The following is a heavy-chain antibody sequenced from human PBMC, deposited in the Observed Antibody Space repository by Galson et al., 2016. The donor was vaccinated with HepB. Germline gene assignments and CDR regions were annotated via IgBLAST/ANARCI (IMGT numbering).Heavy chain of an antibody. Sequence: SETLSLTCAVYGGSFSDSYWSWIRQPPGKGLEWIGEINHSGSTNYNPSLKSRVTISVDASKNQISLKLSSMTAADTAVYYCARHCGGGSCYRAFEIWGQGTTVTVSS. V-gene: IGHV4-34*01. D-gene: IGHD2-15*01. CDR2: INHSGST. CDR1: GGSFSDSY. J-gene: IGHJ3*02. CDR3: ARHCGGGSCYRAFEI.